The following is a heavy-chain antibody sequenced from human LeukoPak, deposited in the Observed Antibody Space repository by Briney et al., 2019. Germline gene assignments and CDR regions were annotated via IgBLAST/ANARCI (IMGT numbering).Heavy chain of an antibody. V-gene: IGHV3-21*01. D-gene: IGHD4-11*01. Sequence: GGSPRLSCAASGFTFSSYNMNWVRQAPGKGLEWVSSISSSSSYIYYADSVKGRFTISRDNAKNSLYLQMNSLRAEDTAVYYCATLGDDYSNYGFDYWGQGTLVTVSS. J-gene: IGHJ4*02. CDR3: ATLGDDYSNYGFDY. CDR1: GFTFSSYN. CDR2: ISSSSSYI.